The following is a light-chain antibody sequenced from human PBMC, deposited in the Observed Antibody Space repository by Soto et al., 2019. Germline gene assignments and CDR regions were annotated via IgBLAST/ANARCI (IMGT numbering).Light chain of an antibody. J-gene: IGKJ4*01. CDR3: LQLKRYPLT. CDR2: TAS. V-gene: IGKV1-9*01. Sequence: IQLTQSPSSLSASVEDRVAITCRASEGISSYLAWYQEKPGKVPKLLIDTASTLQNGVPSRFSGSGSGTDFTLTISSLQPEDFATYYCLQLKRYPLTFGGGTKV. CDR1: EGISSY.